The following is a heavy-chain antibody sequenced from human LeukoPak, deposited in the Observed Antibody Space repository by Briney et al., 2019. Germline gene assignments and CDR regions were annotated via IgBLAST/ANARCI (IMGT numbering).Heavy chain of an antibody. CDR3: ARDPGYCSSTSCQQRPKNWFDP. D-gene: IGHD2-2*01. CDR2: VYYSGST. V-gene: IGHV4-39*07. CDR1: GGSISSSSYY. J-gene: IGHJ5*02. Sequence: SETLSLTCIVSGGSISSSSYYWGWIRQPPGKGLEWIGSVYYSGSTYYNPSLKSRVTISVDTSKNQFSLKLSSVTAADTAVYYCARDPGYCSSTSCQQRPKNWFDPWGQGTLVTVSS.